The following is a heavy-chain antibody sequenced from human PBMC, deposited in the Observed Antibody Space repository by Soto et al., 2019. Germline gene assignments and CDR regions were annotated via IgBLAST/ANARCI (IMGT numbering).Heavy chain of an antibody. V-gene: IGHV1-2*02. CDR2: INPNSGGT. J-gene: IGHJ4*02. CDR1: GYTFTGYY. Sequence: GASVKVSCKASGYTFTGYYMHWVRQAPGQGLEWMGRINPNSGGTNYAQKFQGRVTITTDESTSTAYMELSSLRSEDTAVYYCARAPTYYYDSSGPECQTFDYWGQGTLVTVSS. CDR3: ARAPTYYYDSSGPECQTFDY. D-gene: IGHD3-22*01.